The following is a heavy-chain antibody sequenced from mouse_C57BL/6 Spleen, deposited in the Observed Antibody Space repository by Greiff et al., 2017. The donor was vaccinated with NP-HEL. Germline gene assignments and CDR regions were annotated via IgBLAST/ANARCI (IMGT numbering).Heavy chain of an antibody. Sequence: QVQLKESGAELVKPGASVKLSCKASGYTFTSYWMHWVKQRPGQGLEWIGMIHPNSGSTNYNEKFKSKATLTVDKSSSTAYMQLSSLTSEDSAVYYCARQVPFAYWGQGTLVTVSA. CDR2: IHPNSGST. CDR1: GYTFTSYW. V-gene: IGHV1-64*01. J-gene: IGHJ3*01. CDR3: ARQVPFAY.